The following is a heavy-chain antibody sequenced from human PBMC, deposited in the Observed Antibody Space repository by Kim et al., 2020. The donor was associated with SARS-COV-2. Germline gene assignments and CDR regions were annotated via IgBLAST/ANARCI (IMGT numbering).Heavy chain of an antibody. Sequence: GGSLRLSCAASGSNFGSHHMHWVRQAPGKGLEWVAVIWYDGSKQYYADSMKGRFTISRDNSKNMLFLQMNSLRAEDTALYYCARFFGTQLDSWGQGTLVTVS. V-gene: IGHV3-33*01. J-gene: IGHJ5*01. CDR1: GSNFGSHH. CDR3: ARFFGTQLDS. CDR2: IWYDGSKQ. D-gene: IGHD3-10*01.